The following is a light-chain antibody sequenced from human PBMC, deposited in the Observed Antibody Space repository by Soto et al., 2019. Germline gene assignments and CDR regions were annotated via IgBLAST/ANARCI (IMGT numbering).Light chain of an antibody. CDR1: QDIRNY. J-gene: IGKJ4*01. V-gene: IGKV1-33*01. CDR3: QHYGDPFLT. CDR2: DAS. Sequence: DIQMTQSPSSLSASVGDRVTITCQASQDIRNYLNWYQQKPGKAPKLLIYDASHLERGVPARFSGSGSGTDFTFTISTLQPEDIATYYCQHYGDPFLTFGGGTKVEIK.